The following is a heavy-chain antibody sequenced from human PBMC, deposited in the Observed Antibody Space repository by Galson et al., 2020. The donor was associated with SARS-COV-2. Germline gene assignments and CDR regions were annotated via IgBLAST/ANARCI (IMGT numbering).Heavy chain of an antibody. J-gene: IGHJ4*02. CDR1: GDSVSNNSAA. CDR2: TYYRSKWYY. CDR3: ARDHFYSYAY. V-gene: IGHV6-1*01. Sequence: SQTLSLTCAISGDSVSNNSAAWNWIRQSPSRGLEWLGRTYYRSKWYYDSAVSVRSRITINPDTSKNQFSLHLNSVTPEDTAVYYCARDHFYSYAYWGQGTLVSVSS. D-gene: IGHD4-4*01.